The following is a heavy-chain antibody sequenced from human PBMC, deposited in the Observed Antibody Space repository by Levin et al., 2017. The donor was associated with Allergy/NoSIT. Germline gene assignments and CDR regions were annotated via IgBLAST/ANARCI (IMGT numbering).Heavy chain of an antibody. CDR2: IYTSGST. V-gene: IGHV4-61*02. D-gene: IGHD2-21*02. Sequence: SQTLSLTCTVSGGSISSGSYYWSWIRQPAGKGLEWIGRIYTSGSTNYNPSLKSRVTISVDTSKNQFSLKLSSVTAADTAVYYCATGRHRRPPSGLLFRWYGAFDIWGQGTMVTVSS. CDR1: GGSISSGSYY. J-gene: IGHJ3*02. CDR3: ATGRHRRPPSGLLFRWYGAFDI.